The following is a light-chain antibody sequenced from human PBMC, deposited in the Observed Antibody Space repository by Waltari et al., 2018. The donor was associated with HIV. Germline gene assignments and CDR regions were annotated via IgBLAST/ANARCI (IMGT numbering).Light chain of an antibody. Sequence: DIQMTPSPSSLSASVGDRVIITCRASQSISTYLNWYQQKPGKAPKLLIYAASNLQSGVPSGFRGGGSGTDFSLTISSLQPEDFATYYCQQGYSSPYTFGQGTKVEIK. J-gene: IGKJ2*01. V-gene: IGKV1-39*01. CDR3: QQGYSSPYT. CDR1: QSISTY. CDR2: AAS.